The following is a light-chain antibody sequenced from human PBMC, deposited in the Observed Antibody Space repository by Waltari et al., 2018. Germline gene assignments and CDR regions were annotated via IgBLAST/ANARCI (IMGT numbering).Light chain of an antibody. CDR3: CSSPESSTSWV. CDR2: EVS. CDR1: RRYFGIYPL. V-gene: IGLV2-23*02. Sequence: QSALTQPASVSGSPGQSFTISCPWPRRYFGIYPLCPRFQHHPDKAPKLLIYEVSKRPSEVSNRFSGSASGNTAYLTISGLQAEDEADYYCCSSPESSTSWVFGGGTKLTVL. J-gene: IGLJ3*02.